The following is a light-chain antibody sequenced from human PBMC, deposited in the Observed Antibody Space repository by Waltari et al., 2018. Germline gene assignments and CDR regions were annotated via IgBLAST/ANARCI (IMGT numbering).Light chain of an antibody. V-gene: IGKV1-5*03. Sequence: DIQMTQSPSTLSASVGDRVTITCRASTSISSRLAWYQQKPGKAPKLLIYKASSLESGVPSRFSGSGSGTEFTLTISSLQPDDFATYYCQQYNSYSPWSFGQGTKVEIK. J-gene: IGKJ1*01. CDR2: KAS. CDR3: QQYNSYSPWS. CDR1: TSISSR.